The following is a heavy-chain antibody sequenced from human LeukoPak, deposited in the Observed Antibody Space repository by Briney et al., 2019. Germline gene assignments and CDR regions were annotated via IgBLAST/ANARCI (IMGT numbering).Heavy chain of an antibody. Sequence: GGSLRLSCAASGFTFSSYSMNWVRQAPGKGLEWVSSISSSSSYIYYADSVKGRFTISRDNAKNSLYLQMNSLRAEDTAVYYCARGYSSGWYLGNFDYWGQGTLVTVSS. CDR1: GFTFSSYS. CDR3: ARGYSSGWYLGNFDY. D-gene: IGHD6-19*01. CDR2: ISSSSSYI. J-gene: IGHJ4*01. V-gene: IGHV3-21*01.